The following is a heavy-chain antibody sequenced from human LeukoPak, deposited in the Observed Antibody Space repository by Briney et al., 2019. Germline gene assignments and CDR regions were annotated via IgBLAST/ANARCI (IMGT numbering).Heavy chain of an antibody. CDR3: ARGVSYYYYMDV. CDR2: IIPIFGTA. J-gene: IGHJ6*03. D-gene: IGHD2/OR15-2a*01. CDR1: GGTFSSYA. Sequence: GASVKVSCTASGGTFSSYAISWVRQAPGQGLEWMGGIIPIFGTANYAQKFQGRVTITTDESTSTAYMELSSLRSEDTAVYYCARGVSYYYYMDVWGKGTTVTVSS. V-gene: IGHV1-69*05.